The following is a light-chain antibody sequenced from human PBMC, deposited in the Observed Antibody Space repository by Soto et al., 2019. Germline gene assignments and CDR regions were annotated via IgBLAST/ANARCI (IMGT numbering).Light chain of an antibody. Sequence: IQMTQSPSSLSVSVGERVTISCRASQGIGNALGWYQQKPGKPPRVLIYGASNLETGVPSRFSGSGSGTGFTFTISSLEPEDFATYYCQQYESRPLTFGQGTRLEIK. J-gene: IGKJ5*01. CDR1: QGIGNA. CDR3: QQYESRPLT. V-gene: IGKV1-33*01. CDR2: GAS.